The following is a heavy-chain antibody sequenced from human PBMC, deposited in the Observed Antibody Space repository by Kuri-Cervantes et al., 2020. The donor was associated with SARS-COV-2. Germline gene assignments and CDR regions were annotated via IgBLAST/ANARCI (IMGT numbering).Heavy chain of an antibody. V-gene: IGHV3-23*01. J-gene: IGHJ4*02. CDR1: GFTFSSYA. CDR2: ISGSGGST. Sequence: GGSLRLSCAASGFTFSSYAMSWVRQAPGKGLEWVSAISGSGGSTYYADSVKGRFTISRDNSKNTLYLQMNSLRAEDTAVYYCAREYYYGSGSYYPAFSNWGQGTLVTVSS. CDR3: AREYYYGSGSYYPAFSN. D-gene: IGHD3-10*01.